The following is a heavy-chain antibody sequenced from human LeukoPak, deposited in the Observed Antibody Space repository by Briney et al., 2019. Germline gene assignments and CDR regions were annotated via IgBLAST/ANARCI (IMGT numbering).Heavy chain of an antibody. CDR2: INHSGST. D-gene: IGHD3-22*01. Sequence: SETLSLTCAVYGGSFSGYYWSWIRQPPGKGLEWIGEINHSGSTNYNPSLKSRVTISVDTSKNQFSLKLSSVTAADTAVYYCARVVLINYYYYYMDVWGKGTTVTVSS. V-gene: IGHV4-34*01. J-gene: IGHJ6*03. CDR3: ARVVLINYYYYYMDV. CDR1: GGSFSGYY.